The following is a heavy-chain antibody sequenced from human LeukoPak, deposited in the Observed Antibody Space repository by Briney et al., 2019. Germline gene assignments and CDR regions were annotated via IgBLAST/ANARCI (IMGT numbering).Heavy chain of an antibody. J-gene: IGHJ3*02. CDR3: ARSRSGYSYDHAAFEI. CDR1: GDSLSTYY. V-gene: IGHV4-59*01. CDR2: IDYRGST. Sequence: PSETLSLTCTVSGDSLSTYYWSWIRQPPGEGLEWIAYIDYRGSTTYNPSLRSRVTISVDTSRNQFSLKLYSVTAADTAVYYCARSRSGYSYDHAAFEIWGQGTMVTVSS. D-gene: IGHD5-18*01.